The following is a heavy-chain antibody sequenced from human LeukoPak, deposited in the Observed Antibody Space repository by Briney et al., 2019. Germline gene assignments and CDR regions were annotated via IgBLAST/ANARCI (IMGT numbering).Heavy chain of an antibody. CDR3: ARDKWELTPRFADY. Sequence: ASVKVSCKASGYTFTGYYMHWVRQAPGQGLEWMGWINPNSGGTNYAQKFPGRVSMTRATSIITAYMENSRLRSDDTAEYYCARDKWELTPRFADYWGQGTLVTVSS. V-gene: IGHV1-2*02. D-gene: IGHD1-26*01. CDR2: INPNSGGT. CDR1: GYTFTGYY. J-gene: IGHJ4*02.